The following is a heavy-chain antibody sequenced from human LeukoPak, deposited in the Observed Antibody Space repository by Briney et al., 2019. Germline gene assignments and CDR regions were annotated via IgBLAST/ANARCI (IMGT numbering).Heavy chain of an antibody. CDR3: AKGGYCSGGSCYQPRNDAFDI. D-gene: IGHD2-15*01. CDR1: GFTFSSYS. CDR2: ISSSSSYI. Sequence: GGSLRLSCAASGFTFSSYSMNWVRQAPGKGLEWVSSISSSSSYIYYADSVKGRFTISRDNSKNTLYLQMNSLRAEDTAVYYCAKGGYCSGGSCYQPRNDAFDIWGQGTMVTVSS. J-gene: IGHJ3*02. V-gene: IGHV3-21*04.